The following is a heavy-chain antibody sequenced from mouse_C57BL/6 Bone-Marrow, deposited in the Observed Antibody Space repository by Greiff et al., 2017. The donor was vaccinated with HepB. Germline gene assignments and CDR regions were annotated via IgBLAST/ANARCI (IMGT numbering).Heavy chain of an antibody. CDR2: ISSGSSTI. V-gene: IGHV5-17*01. D-gene: IGHD2-3*01. Sequence: EVKLMESGGGLVKPGGSLKLSCAASGFTFSDYGMHWVRQAPEKGLEWVAYISSGSSTIYYADTVKGRFTISRDNAKNTLFLQMTSLRSEDTAMYYCARHGYYVAWFAYWGQGTLVTVSA. J-gene: IGHJ3*01. CDR1: GFTFSDYG. CDR3: ARHGYYVAWFAY.